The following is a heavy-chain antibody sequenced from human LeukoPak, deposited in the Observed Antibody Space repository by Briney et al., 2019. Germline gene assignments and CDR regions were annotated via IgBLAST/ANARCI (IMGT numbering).Heavy chain of an antibody. D-gene: IGHD2-2*02. Sequence: PSETLSLTCTVSGGSISSYYWSWIRQPAGKGLEWIGRIYTSGSTNYNPSLKSRVTMSVDTSKNQFSLKLSSVTAADTAVYYCAREPGPAAIGWYFDYWGQGTLVTVSS. CDR1: GGSISSYY. J-gene: IGHJ4*02. V-gene: IGHV4-4*07. CDR3: AREPGPAAIGWYFDY. CDR2: IYTSGST.